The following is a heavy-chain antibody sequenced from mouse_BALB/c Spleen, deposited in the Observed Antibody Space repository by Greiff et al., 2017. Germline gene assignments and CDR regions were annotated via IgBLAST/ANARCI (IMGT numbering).Heavy chain of an antibody. Sequence: EVKLMESGPELVKPGASVKMSCKASGYTFTSYVMHWVKQKPGQGLEWIGYINPYNDGTKYNEKFKGKATLTSDKSSSTAYMELSSLTSEDSAVYYCAREHGSSLFAYWGQGTLVTVSA. V-gene: IGHV1-14*01. CDR2: INPYNDGT. J-gene: IGHJ3*01. D-gene: IGHD1-1*01. CDR1: GYTFTSYV. CDR3: AREHGSSLFAY.